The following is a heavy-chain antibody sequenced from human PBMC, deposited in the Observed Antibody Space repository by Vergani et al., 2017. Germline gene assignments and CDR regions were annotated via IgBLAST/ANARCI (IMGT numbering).Heavy chain of an antibody. CDR1: GFTFSSYG. CDR3: AKEARYCSSTSCWPLNV. J-gene: IGHJ6*04. D-gene: IGHD2-2*01. Sequence: QVQLVESGGSVVQPGRSLRLSCAASGFTFSSYGMHWVRQAPGKGLEWVAVISYDGSNKYYADSVKGRFTISRDNSKNTLYLQMNSLRAEDTAVYYCAKEARYCSSTSCWPLNVWGKGTTVTVSS. CDR2: ISYDGSNK. V-gene: IGHV3-30*18.